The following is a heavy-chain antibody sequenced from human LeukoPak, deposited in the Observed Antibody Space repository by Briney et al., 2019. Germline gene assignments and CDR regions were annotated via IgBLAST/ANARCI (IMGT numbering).Heavy chain of an antibody. CDR3: ARDYYDSKGARYAFDI. D-gene: IGHD3-22*01. V-gene: IGHV1-8*02. Sequence: ASVKVSCKASGYTFASYDINWVRQATGQGLEWMGWMNPNSANTGYAQKFQGRVTMTRNTSISTAYMELSSLRSEDTAVYYCARDYYDSKGARYAFDIWGQGTMVTVSS. J-gene: IGHJ3*02. CDR2: MNPNSANT. CDR1: GYTFASYD.